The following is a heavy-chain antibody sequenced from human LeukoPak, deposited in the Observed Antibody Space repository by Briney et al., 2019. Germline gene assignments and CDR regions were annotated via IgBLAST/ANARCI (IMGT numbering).Heavy chain of an antibody. V-gene: IGHV3-21*01. CDR3: ARAPRYGDYVLFFDY. CDR2: ISSSSSYI. D-gene: IGHD4-17*01. Sequence: PGGSLRLSCAASGSTFSSYSMNWVRQAPGKGLEWVSSISSSSSYIYYADSVKGRFTISRDNAQNSLYLQMNSLRAEDTAVYYCARAPRYGDYVLFFDYWGQGTLVTVSS. J-gene: IGHJ4*02. CDR1: GSTFSSYS.